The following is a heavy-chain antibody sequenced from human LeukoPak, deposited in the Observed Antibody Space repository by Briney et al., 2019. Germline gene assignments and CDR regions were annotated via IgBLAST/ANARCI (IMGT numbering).Heavy chain of an antibody. CDR3: AREWNSRATFDY. V-gene: IGHV3-48*01. D-gene: IGHD1-1*01. CDR2: IHSSGNCI. Sequence: GGSLRLSCRASASGDDFSSHSMNWVRQAPGKGLEWISYIHSSGNCIFDAASVKGRFTVSRDNARNSLYLQMNSLRVEDTAMYYCAREWNSRATFDYWGQGTLVTVSS. J-gene: IGHJ4*02. CDR1: ASGDDFSSHS.